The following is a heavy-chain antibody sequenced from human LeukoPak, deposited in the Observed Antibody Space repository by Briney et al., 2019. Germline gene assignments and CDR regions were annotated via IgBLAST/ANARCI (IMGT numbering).Heavy chain of an antibody. D-gene: IGHD3-3*02. J-gene: IGHJ6*03. Sequence: GGSLRLSCAASGFTFSTYPIHWVRQAPGKGLEGVAIISRDGSDPRYADSVKGRFTVSRDNSKNTLYLQMSSPRAEDTAVYYCEKDGGTIFDVVNYYMDVWGKGTTVTVSS. CDR2: ISRDGSDP. CDR1: GFTFSTYP. V-gene: IGHV3-30*15. CDR3: EKDGGTIFDVVNYYMDV.